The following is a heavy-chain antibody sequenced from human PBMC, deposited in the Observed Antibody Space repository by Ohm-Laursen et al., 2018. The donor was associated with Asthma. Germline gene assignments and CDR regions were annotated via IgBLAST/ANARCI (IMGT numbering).Heavy chain of an antibody. CDR2: ISDTGRST. J-gene: IGHJ4*02. V-gene: IGHV3-23*01. CDR1: GFTFNNYA. CDR3: ASQMTTVTTPFDY. Sequence: SLRLSCAAPGFTFNNYAMNWVRQAPGKGLEWVSAISDTGRSTYHAGSVKGRFTISRDNSKNTLYLQMISLRAEDTAIYYCASQMTTVTTPFDYWGQGTLVTVSS. D-gene: IGHD4-17*01.